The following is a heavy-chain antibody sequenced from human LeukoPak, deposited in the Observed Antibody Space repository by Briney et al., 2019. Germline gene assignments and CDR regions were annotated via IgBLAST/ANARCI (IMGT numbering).Heavy chain of an antibody. J-gene: IGHJ4*02. V-gene: IGHV4-39*01. CDR3: AKGYGSFDY. D-gene: IGHD3-10*01. CDR2: IYYSGST. CDR1: GGSISTSTYY. Sequence: SETLSLTCTVSGGSISTSTYYWGWIRQPPGKGLEWIGTIYYSGSTYYNPSLRSRVTISVDTSKNQFSLKMSSVTAADTAVYYRAKGYGSFDYWGQGTLVTVSS.